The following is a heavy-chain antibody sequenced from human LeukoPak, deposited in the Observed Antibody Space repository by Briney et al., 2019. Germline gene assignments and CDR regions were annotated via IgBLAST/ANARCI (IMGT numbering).Heavy chain of an antibody. Sequence: PSGTLSLTCAVSGGSISSSNWWSWVRQAPGKGLEWISYISSSGSSIQHADSVKGRFTISRDNAKNSLYLQMNSLRAEDTAVYYCATKVAGTSHFSYWGQGTLVTVSS. D-gene: IGHD6-19*01. CDR3: ATKVAGTSHFSY. J-gene: IGHJ4*02. CDR1: GGSISSSN. V-gene: IGHV3-48*03. CDR2: ISSSGSSI.